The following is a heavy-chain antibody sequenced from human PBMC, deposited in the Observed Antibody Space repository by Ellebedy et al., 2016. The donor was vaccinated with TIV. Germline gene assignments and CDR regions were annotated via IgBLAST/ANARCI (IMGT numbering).Heavy chain of an antibody. CDR2: ILNDAHT. J-gene: IGHJ3*02. CDR3: ARVTSGSPTGSRSFDI. V-gene: IGHV3-53*01. Sequence: GESLKISXVASGLSVSTNQMSWVRQAPGKGPEWVSLILNDAHTYYSDSAKGRFTISRDSSKNTLYLQMNGLRVDDTALYYCARVTSGSPTGSRSFDIWGQGTMVTVSS. CDR1: GLSVSTNQ. D-gene: IGHD1-26*01.